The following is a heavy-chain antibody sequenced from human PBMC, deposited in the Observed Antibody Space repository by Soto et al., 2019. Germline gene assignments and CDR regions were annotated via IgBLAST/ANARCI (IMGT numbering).Heavy chain of an antibody. D-gene: IGHD4-17*01. CDR1: GYTFTYRY. CDR3: ASSSPPTTVINILGVDAFDI. J-gene: IGHJ3*02. Sequence: ASVKVSCKGSGYTFTYRYLHWVRQAPGQALEWMGWITPFNGNTNYAQKFQDRVTITRDRSMSTAYMELSSLRSEDTAMYYCASSSPPTTVINILGVDAFDIWGQGTMVTVSS. V-gene: IGHV1-45*02. CDR2: ITPFNGNT.